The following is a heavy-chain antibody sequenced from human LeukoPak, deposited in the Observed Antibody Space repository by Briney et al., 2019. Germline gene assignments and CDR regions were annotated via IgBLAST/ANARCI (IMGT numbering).Heavy chain of an antibody. J-gene: IGHJ3*01. V-gene: IGHV3-7*01. CDR1: GFTFSTYW. CDR3: ARPAYTAAYDL. Sequence: GGSLRLSCAASGFTFSTYWMTWVRQAPGKGLEWVANMKGDGSEKHYVDSVKGRFTISRDNAKNSLYSQMNSLRAEDTAVYYCARPAYTAAYDLWGQGTMVTVSS. D-gene: IGHD3-16*01. CDR2: MKGDGSEK.